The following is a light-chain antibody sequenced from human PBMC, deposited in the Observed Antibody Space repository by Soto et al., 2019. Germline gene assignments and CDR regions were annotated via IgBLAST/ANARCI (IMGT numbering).Light chain of an antibody. V-gene: IGLV1-40*01. CDR2: ANT. J-gene: IGLJ3*02. CDR1: SSNIGAGYD. Sequence: QSVLTQPPSVSGAPGQRVTISCTGGSSNIGAGYDVHWYQQIPGTAPKLLIYANTNRRSGVPDRFSASKSGTSASLAITGLQAEDEADYYCHSYDSSLSGSGVFGGGTKLTVL. CDR3: HSYDSSLSGSGV.